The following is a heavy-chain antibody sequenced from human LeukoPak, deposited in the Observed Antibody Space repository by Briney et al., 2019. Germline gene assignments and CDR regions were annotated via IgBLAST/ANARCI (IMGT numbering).Heavy chain of an antibody. CDR2: INQGGTEE. D-gene: IGHD6-13*01. Sequence: GGSLRLSCAASGFTFGIYWMSWVRQAPGQGLEWVANINQGGTEEYYVDSAKGRFTISRDNANNSLYLQMNNLRAGDTAVYYCARAGGAGTVDFWGQGTLIMVSS. V-gene: IGHV3-7*01. CDR1: GFTFGIYW. CDR3: ARAGGAGTVDF. J-gene: IGHJ4*02.